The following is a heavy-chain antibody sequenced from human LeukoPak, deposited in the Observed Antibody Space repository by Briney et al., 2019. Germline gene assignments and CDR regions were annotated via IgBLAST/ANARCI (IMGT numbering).Heavy chain of an antibody. J-gene: IGHJ4*02. V-gene: IGHV3-64*04. CDR3: AKADRGWGVITKD. CDR2: ISSNGGST. Sequence: GGSLRLSCSASGFTFNSYAMSWVRQAPGKGLEYVSAISSNGGSTYYADSVKGRFTISRDSSKNTLYLQMNSLRDEDTAVYYCAKADRGWGVITKDWGQGTLVTVSS. CDR1: GFTFNSYA. D-gene: IGHD3-10*01.